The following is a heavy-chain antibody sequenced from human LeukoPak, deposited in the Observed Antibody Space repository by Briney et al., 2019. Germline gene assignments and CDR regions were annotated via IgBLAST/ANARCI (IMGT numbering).Heavy chain of an antibody. CDR3: ASEDVDYSDSSSLGY. D-gene: IGHD3-22*01. V-gene: IGHV3-23*01. J-gene: IGHJ4*02. CDR1: GFTPGNDA. Sequence: GGSLRLSSAASGFTPGNDAMSGVRQAPGEGLEWVSAISGSGVRTYYADSVKGRFTIYRDNSKTTLYLQMNSLRAEDPAVYYSASEDVDYSDSSSLGYWGQGTLVTVSP. CDR2: ISGSGVRT.